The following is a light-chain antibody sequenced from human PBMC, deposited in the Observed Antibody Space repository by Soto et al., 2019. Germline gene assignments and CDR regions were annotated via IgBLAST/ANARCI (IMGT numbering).Light chain of an antibody. CDR3: QQFNSPIT. CDR2: DAS. Sequence: DIQLTQSPSTLSPSVVDIFTIPCRAIQGISSYLAWYQQKPGKAPKLLIYDASSLESGVPSRFIGSGSGTEFTLTVSSLKPDDFGTYYRQQFNSPITCGQGKRREIK. V-gene: IGKV1-5*01. J-gene: IGKJ5*01. CDR1: QGISSY.